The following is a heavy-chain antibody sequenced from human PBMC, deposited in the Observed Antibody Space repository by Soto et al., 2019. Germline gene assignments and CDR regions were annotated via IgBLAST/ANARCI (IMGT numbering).Heavy chain of an antibody. CDR3: ARHNYGSGSTYFDY. CDR1: GGSISSSSYY. V-gene: IGHV4-39*01. J-gene: IGHJ4*02. CDR2: IYYSGST. Sequence: SETLSLTCTVSGGSISSSSYYWGWIRQPPGKGLEWIGSIYYSGSTNYNPSLKSRVTISVDTSKNQFSLKLNSMTAADTAVYYCARHNYGSGSTYFDYWGQGTLVTLSS. D-gene: IGHD3-10*01.